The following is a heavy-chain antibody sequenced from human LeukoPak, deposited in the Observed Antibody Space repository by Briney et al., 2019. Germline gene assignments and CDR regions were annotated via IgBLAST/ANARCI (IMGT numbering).Heavy chain of an antibody. Sequence: ASVKVSCKASGYTFTSYYMHWVRQAPGQGLEWMGIINPSGGSTSYAQKFQGRVTMTRDMSTSTVYMELSSLRSEDTAVYYCARAKDYYDSSGYTPFDYWGQGTLVTVSS. J-gene: IGHJ4*02. CDR3: ARAKDYYDSSGYTPFDY. CDR2: INPSGGST. D-gene: IGHD3-22*01. CDR1: GYTFTSYY. V-gene: IGHV1-46*01.